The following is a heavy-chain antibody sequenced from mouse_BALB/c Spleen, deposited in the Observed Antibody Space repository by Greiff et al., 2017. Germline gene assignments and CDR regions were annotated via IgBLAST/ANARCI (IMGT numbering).Heavy chain of an antibody. CDR1: GFSLTSYG. Sequence: QVQLKESGPGLVAPSQSLSITCTVSGFSLTSYGVHWVRQPPGKGLEWLGVIWAGGSTNYNSALMSRLSISKDNSKSQVFLKMNSLQTDDTAMYYCARDNYDGLAWFAYWGQGTLVTVSA. D-gene: IGHD2-3*01. CDR2: IWAGGST. J-gene: IGHJ3*01. CDR3: ARDNYDGLAWFAY. V-gene: IGHV2-9*02.